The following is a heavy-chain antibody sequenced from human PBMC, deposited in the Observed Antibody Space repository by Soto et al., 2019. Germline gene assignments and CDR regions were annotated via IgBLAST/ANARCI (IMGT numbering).Heavy chain of an antibody. D-gene: IGHD2-15*01. J-gene: IGHJ4*02. CDR3: ARDPPVYCSGGSCYDY. CDR2: INAGNGNT. Sequence: ASVKVSCTASGYTFTSYAMHWVRQAPGQKLEWMGWINAGNGNTKYSQKFQGRVTITRDTSASTAYLELSSLRSEDTAVYYCARDPPVYCSGGSCYDYWGQGTLVTVSS. V-gene: IGHV1-3*01. CDR1: GYTFTSYA.